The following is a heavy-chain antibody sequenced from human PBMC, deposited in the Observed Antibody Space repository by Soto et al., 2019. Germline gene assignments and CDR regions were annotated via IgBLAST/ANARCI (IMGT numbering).Heavy chain of an antibody. Sequence: GGSLRLSCAASGFTFSSYAMSWVRQAPGKGLEWVSAISGSGGSTYYADSVKGRFTISRDNSKNTLYLQMNSLRAEDTAVYYCAKGSGSLRFLEWLVDYFDYWGQGTLVTVSS. J-gene: IGHJ4*02. D-gene: IGHD3-3*01. V-gene: IGHV3-23*01. CDR3: AKGSGSLRFLEWLVDYFDY. CDR2: ISGSGGST. CDR1: GFTFSSYA.